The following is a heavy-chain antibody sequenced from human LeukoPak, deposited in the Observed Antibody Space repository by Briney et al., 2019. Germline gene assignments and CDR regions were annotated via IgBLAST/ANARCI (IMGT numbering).Heavy chain of an antibody. CDR3: ARGILRYFDFLPYFDY. V-gene: IGHV4-39*07. Sequence: SETLSLTCTVSGGSISSSSSFWGWIRQPPGKGLEWIGTIFYSGSTYYSPSLKSRLTISVDTSKNQFSLRLSSVTAADTAVYYCARGILRYFDFLPYFDYWGQGSLVTVSS. CDR1: GGSISSSSSF. CDR2: IFYSGST. D-gene: IGHD3-9*01. J-gene: IGHJ4*02.